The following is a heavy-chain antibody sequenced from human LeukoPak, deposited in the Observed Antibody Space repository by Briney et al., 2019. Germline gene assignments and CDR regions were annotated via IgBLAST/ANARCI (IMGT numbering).Heavy chain of an antibody. J-gene: IGHJ6*03. D-gene: IGHD1-7*01. CDR1: GYTFTSYD. V-gene: IGHV1-8*02. CDR3: ARGQTNWNSDYYYMDV. Sequence: ASVKVSCKASGYTFTSYDINWVRQATGQGLEWMGWMNPNSGNTGYAQKFQGRVTMTRNTSISTAYMELSSLRSEDTAVYYCARGQTNWNSDYYYMDVWGKGTTVTVSS. CDR2: MNPNSGNT.